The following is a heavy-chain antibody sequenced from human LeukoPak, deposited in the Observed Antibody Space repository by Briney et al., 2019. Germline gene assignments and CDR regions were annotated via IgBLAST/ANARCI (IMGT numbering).Heavy chain of an antibody. Sequence: PGGSLRLSCAASGFTFSSYAMSWVRQAPGKGLEWVSAISGSGGSTYYADSVKGRFTISRDNSKNTLYLQMNSLRAEDTAVYYCARDLGGLGYCSSTSCVDAFDIWGQGTMVTVSS. J-gene: IGHJ3*02. CDR1: GFTFSSYA. V-gene: IGHV3-23*01. CDR3: ARDLGGLGYCSSTSCVDAFDI. D-gene: IGHD2-2*01. CDR2: ISGSGGST.